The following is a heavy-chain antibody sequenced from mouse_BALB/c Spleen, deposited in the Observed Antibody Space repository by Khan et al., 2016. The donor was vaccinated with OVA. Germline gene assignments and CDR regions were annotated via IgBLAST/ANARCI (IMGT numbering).Heavy chain of an antibody. CDR2: IDPFSGGT. Sequence: EVKLVESGPELMKPGSSVKISCKASGYSFSSYYIHWVMQSHGKSLEWIGYIDPFSGGTNYNQKFKGKATLTVDRSSSTAYMHLINLTSEDSAVYFCTRHGGVAWFTYWGQGTIVTVSA. J-gene: IGHJ3*01. CDR3: TRHGGVAWFTY. V-gene: IGHV1S135*01. CDR1: GYSFSSYY.